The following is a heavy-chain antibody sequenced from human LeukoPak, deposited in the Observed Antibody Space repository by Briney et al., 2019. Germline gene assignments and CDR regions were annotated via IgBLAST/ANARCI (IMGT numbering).Heavy chain of an antibody. Sequence: SETLSLTCTVSGGSISSGGYYWRWIRQHPGKGLEWIGYIYYSGSTYYNPSLKSRVTISVDTSKNQFSLKLSSVTAADTAVYYCARDPYSNYGIDYWGQGTLVTVSS. V-gene: IGHV4-31*03. J-gene: IGHJ4*02. D-gene: IGHD4-11*01. CDR3: ARDPYSNYGIDY. CDR1: GGSISSGGYY. CDR2: IYYSGST.